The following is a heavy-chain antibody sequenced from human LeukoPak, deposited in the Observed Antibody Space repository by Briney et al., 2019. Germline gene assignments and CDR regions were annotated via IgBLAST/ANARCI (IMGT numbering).Heavy chain of an antibody. CDR3: ARDRYYYDSSGYSRAFDI. CDR1: GGSISSYY. D-gene: IGHD3-22*01. J-gene: IGHJ3*02. V-gene: IGHV4-4*07. CDR2: IYTSGST. Sequence: SETLSLTCTVSGGSISSYYWSWIRQPAGKGLEWIGRIYTSGSTSYNPSLKSRVTMSVDTSKNQFSLKLSSVTAAGTAVYYCARDRYYYDSSGYSRAFDIWGQGTMVTVSS.